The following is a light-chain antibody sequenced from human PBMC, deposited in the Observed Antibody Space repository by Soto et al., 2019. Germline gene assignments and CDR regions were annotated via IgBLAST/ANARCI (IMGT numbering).Light chain of an antibody. J-gene: IGLJ1*01. Sequence: QSALTQPASVCGSPGQSITISCTGTSGDVGGYIYVSWYQQHPGKAPKLMIYDVTSRPSGVSYRFSGSKSGNTASLTISGLQAEDEADYYCSSYTTSSSYVFATGTKVTVL. V-gene: IGLV2-14*01. CDR1: SGDVGGYIY. CDR2: DVT. CDR3: SSYTTSSSYV.